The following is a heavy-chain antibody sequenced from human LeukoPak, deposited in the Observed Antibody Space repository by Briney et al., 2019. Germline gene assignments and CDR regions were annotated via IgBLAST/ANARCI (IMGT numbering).Heavy chain of an antibody. CDR1: GFTFSSYS. CDR3: ARVPTGISIDY. V-gene: IGHV3-21*01. J-gene: IGHJ4*02. CDR2: ISSSSSYI. D-gene: IGHD1-1*01. Sequence: AGGSLRLSCAASGFTFSSYSMNWVRQAPGKGLEWVSSISSSSSYICYADSVKGRFTISRDNAKNSLYLQMSSLRAEDTAVYYCARVPTGISIDYWGQGTLVTVSS.